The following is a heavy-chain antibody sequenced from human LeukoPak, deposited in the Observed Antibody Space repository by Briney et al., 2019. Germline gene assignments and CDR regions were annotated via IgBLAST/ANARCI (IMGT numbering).Heavy chain of an antibody. V-gene: IGHV3-23*01. Sequence: GGSQRLSCAASGFTSSSYAMTWVRQAPGKGLEWVSAISGSGGGTYYADSVKGRFTISRDNSKNTLYLQMNSLRAEDTAVYYCAKAYDLLTGSPRLRAFDYWGQGTLVTVSS. CDR1: GFTSSSYA. D-gene: IGHD3-9*01. CDR3: AKAYDLLTGSPRLRAFDY. J-gene: IGHJ4*02. CDR2: ISGSGGGT.